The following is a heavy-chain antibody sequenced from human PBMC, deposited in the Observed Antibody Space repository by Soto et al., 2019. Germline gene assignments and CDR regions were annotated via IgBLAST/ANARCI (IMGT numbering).Heavy chain of an antibody. D-gene: IGHD6-13*01. CDR3: ASYPGYSSSWYIYY. J-gene: IGHJ4*02. V-gene: IGHV4-34*01. CDR2: INHSGST. Sequence: QVQLQQWGAGLLKPSETLSLTCAVYGGSFSGYYWSWIRQPPGKGLEWIGEINHSGSTNYNPSLKSRVTISVDTSKNQFFLKLSSVTAADTAVYYCASYPGYSSSWYIYYWGQGTLVTVSS. CDR1: GGSFSGYY.